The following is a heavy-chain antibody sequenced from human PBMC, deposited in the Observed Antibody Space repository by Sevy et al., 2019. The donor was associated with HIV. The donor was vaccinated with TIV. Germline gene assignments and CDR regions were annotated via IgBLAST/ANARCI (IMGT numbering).Heavy chain of an antibody. J-gene: IGHJ3*02. V-gene: IGHV3-23*01. CDR2: ISGSGVST. D-gene: IGHD6-25*01. CDR3: AKSMGGFDAFDI. CDR1: GFTFSSYD. Sequence: WGSLRLSCAASGFTFSSYDMSWVRQAPGKGLEWVSVISGSGVSTYYADSVKGRFTISRDNSKNTLYLQLNSLRAEDTAVYYCAKSMGGFDAFDIWGQGTMVTVSS.